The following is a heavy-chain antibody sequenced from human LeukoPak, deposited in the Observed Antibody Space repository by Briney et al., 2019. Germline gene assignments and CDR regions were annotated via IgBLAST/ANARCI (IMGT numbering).Heavy chain of an antibody. Sequence: PSETLSLTCTVSGGSISSYYWSWIRQPAGKGLEWIGRIYTSGSTNYNPSLKSRVTISVDKSKNQFSLKLSSVTAADTAVYYCARALRFLEWFPHGAFDIWGQGTMVTVSS. CDR1: GGSISSYY. V-gene: IGHV4-4*07. D-gene: IGHD3-3*01. CDR3: ARALRFLEWFPHGAFDI. J-gene: IGHJ3*02. CDR2: IYTSGST.